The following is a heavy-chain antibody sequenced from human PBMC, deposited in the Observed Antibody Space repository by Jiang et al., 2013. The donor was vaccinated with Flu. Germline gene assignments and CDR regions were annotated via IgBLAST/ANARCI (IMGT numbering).Heavy chain of an antibody. CDR3: ARDPKYCSGGSCYSD. J-gene: IGHJ4*02. Sequence: GQGLEWMGWISAYNGNTNYAQKLQGRVTMTTDTSTSTAYMELRSLRSDDTAVYYCARDPKYCSGGSCYSDWGQGTLVTVSS. V-gene: IGHV1-18*01. CDR2: ISAYNGNT. D-gene: IGHD2-15*01.